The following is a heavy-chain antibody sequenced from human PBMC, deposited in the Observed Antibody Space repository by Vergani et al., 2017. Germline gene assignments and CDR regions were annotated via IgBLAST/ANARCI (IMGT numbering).Heavy chain of an antibody. CDR1: GYTLTELS. D-gene: IGHD3-22*01. Sequence: QVQLVQSGAEVKKPGASVKVSCKVSGYTLTELSMHWVRQAPGKGLEWVAVISYDGSNIYYADSVKGRFTISRDNSKNTLYLQMNSLRAEDTAVYYCAVDSSGYYYFDYWGQGTLVTVSS. CDR3: AVDSSGYYYFDY. J-gene: IGHJ4*02. CDR2: ISYDGSNI. V-gene: IGHV3-30*04.